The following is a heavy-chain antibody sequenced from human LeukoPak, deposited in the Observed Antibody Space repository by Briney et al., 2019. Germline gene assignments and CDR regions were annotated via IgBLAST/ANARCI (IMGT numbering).Heavy chain of an antibody. D-gene: IGHD5-24*01. CDR2: IYYSGST. CDR1: GGSISSSSYY. J-gene: IGHJ4*02. CDR3: ARHERDGYNHGGADY. V-gene: IGHV4-39*01. Sequence: SETLSLTCTVSGGSISSSSYYWGWIRQPPGKGLEWIVSIYYSGSTYYNPSLKGRVTISVDTSKNQFSLKLSSVTAADTAVYYCARHERDGYNHGGADYWGQGTLVTVSS.